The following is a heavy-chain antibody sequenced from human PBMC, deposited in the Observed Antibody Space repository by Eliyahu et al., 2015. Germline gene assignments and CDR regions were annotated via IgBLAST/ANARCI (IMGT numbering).Heavy chain of an antibody. J-gene: IGHJ4*02. CDR3: TTFPYPLDY. V-gene: IGHV3-15*01. CDR1: XFPFSTAX. CDR2: IKSKTDGGTT. Sequence: EVQLVESGGGLVKPGGSXRLSCAASXFPFSTAXRSWVRQAPGKGLEWVGRIKSKTDGGTTDYAAPVKGRFTISRDDSKNTLYLQMNSLKTEDTAVYYCTTFPYPLDYWGQGTPGHRLL.